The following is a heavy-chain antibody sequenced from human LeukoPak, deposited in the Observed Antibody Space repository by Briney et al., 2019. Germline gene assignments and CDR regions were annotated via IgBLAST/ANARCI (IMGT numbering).Heavy chain of an antibody. CDR2: INSAGST. V-gene: IGHV3-23*01. J-gene: IGHJ4*02. D-gene: IGHD4-17*01. CDR3: AKDQNTVATAPFDY. Sequence: GGSLRLSCAASGFTFSSYAMSWVRQAPGKGLEWVSAINSAGSTYYGDSVRGRFTISRDNSKDVLHLQMNSLRAEDTALYYCAKDQNTVATAPFDYWGLGTLVTVSS. CDR1: GFTFSSYA.